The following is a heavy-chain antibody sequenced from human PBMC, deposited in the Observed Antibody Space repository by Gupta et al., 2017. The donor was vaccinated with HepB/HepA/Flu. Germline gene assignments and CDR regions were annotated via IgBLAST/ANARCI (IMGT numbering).Heavy chain of an antibody. V-gene: IGHV3-30*18. CDR3: AKAVWGYCSGGSCLSDY. CDR2: ISYDGSNK. CDR1: GCTFSSYG. J-gene: IGHJ4*02. Sequence: QVQLVESGGGVVQPGRSLRLSCVASGCTFSSYGMHWVRTAPGKGLEWVAVISYDGSNKYYADSVKGRFTISRDNSKNTLYLQMNSLRAEDTAVYYCAKAVWGYCSGGSCLSDYWGQGTLVTVSS. D-gene: IGHD2-15*01.